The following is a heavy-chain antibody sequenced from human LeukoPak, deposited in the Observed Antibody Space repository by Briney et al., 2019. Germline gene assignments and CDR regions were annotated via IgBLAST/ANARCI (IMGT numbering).Heavy chain of an antibody. CDR3: ARQGDYGDLGVYYYYYGMDV. D-gene: IGHD4-17*01. V-gene: IGHV5-51*01. Sequence: GESLKISCKGSGYSFTSYWIGWVRQMPGKGLEWMGIIYPGDSDTRYSPSFQGQVTISADKSISTAYLQWSSLKASDTAMYYCARQGDYGDLGVYYYYYGMDVWGQGTTVTVSS. CDR2: IYPGDSDT. CDR1: GYSFTSYW. J-gene: IGHJ6*02.